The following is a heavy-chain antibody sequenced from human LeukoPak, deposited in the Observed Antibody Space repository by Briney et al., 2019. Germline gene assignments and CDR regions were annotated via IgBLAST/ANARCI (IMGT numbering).Heavy chain of an antibody. CDR2: ISGDGGST. CDR1: GFTFDDYA. CDR3: AKDIKFTAMFDY. V-gene: IGHV3-43*02. Sequence: GGSLRLPCAASGFTFDDYAMHWVRQAPGKGLEWVSLISGDGGSTYYADSVKGRFTISRDNSKNSLYLQMNSLRTEDTALYYCAKDIKFTAMFDYWGQGTLVTVSS. D-gene: IGHD5-18*01. J-gene: IGHJ4*02.